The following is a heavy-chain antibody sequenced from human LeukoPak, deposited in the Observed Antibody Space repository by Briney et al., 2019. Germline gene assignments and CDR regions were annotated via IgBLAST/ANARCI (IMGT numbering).Heavy chain of an antibody. J-gene: IGHJ4*02. Sequence: SQTLSLTCTVSGGSISSGGYYWSWIRQPPGKGLEWIGYIYHSGSTYYNPSLKSRVTISVDRSKNQFSLKLSSVTAADTAVYYCASHTYYYDSSGYYYWGQGTLVTVSS. CDR2: IYHSGST. CDR3: ASHTYYYDSSGYYY. D-gene: IGHD3-22*01. CDR1: GGSISSGGYY. V-gene: IGHV4-30-2*01.